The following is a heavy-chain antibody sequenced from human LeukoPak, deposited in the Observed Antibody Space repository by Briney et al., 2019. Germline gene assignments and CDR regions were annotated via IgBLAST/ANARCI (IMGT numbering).Heavy chain of an antibody. J-gene: IGHJ4*02. CDR2: ISSSSSTI. CDR1: GFTFSSYN. CDR3: ARIDYYDSSVSDY. D-gene: IGHD3-22*01. Sequence: GGSLRLSCAASGFTFSSYNMNWVRQAPGKGLEWVSYISSSSSTIYYADSVKGRFTISRDDAKNSLYLQMNSLRAEDTAVYYCARIDYYDSSVSDYWGQGTLVTVSS. V-gene: IGHV3-48*01.